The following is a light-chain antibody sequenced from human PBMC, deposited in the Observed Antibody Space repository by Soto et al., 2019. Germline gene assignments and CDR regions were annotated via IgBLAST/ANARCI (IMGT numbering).Light chain of an antibody. J-gene: IGLJ1*01. CDR3: QSYDSSLSGFYV. Sequence: QSVLTQPPSVSGAPGQRVTISCTGSSSNIGAGYDVHWYQQLPGTAPKLLIYGNSNRPSGVPDRFSGSKSGTSASLAITGLQAAEDADYYCQSYDSSLSGFYVFGTGTKLTVL. CDR2: GNS. V-gene: IGLV1-40*01. CDR1: SSNIGAGYD.